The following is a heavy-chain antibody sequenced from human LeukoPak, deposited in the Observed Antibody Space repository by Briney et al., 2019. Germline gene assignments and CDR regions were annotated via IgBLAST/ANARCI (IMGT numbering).Heavy chain of an antibody. J-gene: IGHJ4*02. V-gene: IGHV1-69*13. CDR2: IIPIFGTA. Sequence: ASVKVSCKASGGTFSSYAISWVRQAPGQGLEWMGGIIPIFGTANYAQKFQGRVTITADESTSTAYMELSSLRSEDTAVYYCAKHIVVVTAMGGFDYWGQGTLVTVSS. CDR1: GGTFSSYA. D-gene: IGHD2-21*02. CDR3: AKHIVVVTAMGGFDY.